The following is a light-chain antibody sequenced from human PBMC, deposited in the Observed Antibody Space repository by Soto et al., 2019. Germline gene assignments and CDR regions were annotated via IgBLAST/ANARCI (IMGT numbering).Light chain of an antibody. CDR1: HMVGSDY. Sequence: EIVLTQFPGTLSLSPGEGATLSCRASHMVGSDYLVWYQQKPGQAPRLLIYGASTRAAGIPDRFSGSGSGSDFTLTISRLEPEDFAVYYCQQSGTSPLTFGGGTKVDNK. V-gene: IGKV3-20*01. CDR3: QQSGTSPLT. CDR2: GAS. J-gene: IGKJ4*01.